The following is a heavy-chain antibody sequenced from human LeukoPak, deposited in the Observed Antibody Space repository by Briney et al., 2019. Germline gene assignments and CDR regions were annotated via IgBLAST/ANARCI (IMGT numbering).Heavy chain of an antibody. CDR3: ARDSGVSGSFDY. CDR1: GFTFSSYS. V-gene: IGHV3-21*01. J-gene: IGHJ4*02. CDR2: ISSSSSYI. Sequence: GGSLRLSCAASGFTFSSYSMNWVRQAPGKGLEWVSSISSSSSYIYYADSVKGRFTISRDNAKNSLYLQMNSLRAEDTAVYYCARDSGVSGSFDYWGQGTLVTVSS. D-gene: IGHD6-25*01.